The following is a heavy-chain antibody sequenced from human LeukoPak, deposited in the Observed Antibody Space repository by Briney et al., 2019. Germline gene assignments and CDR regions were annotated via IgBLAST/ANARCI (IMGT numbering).Heavy chain of an antibody. CDR2: INSDNGDT. CDR3: ARHRGPPNRLVITKGYFDY. Sequence: ASVTVSFKASVYTFTNYGIIWVRQAPGQGLEWMGWINSDNGDTDYAQKLQGRVNLTTDGATTTAYMDMRSWTADDTAVYYWARHRGPPNRLVITKGYFDYWGQGTLVTVSS. J-gene: IGHJ4*02. V-gene: IGHV1-18*01. CDR1: VYTFTNYG. D-gene: IGHD3-9*01.